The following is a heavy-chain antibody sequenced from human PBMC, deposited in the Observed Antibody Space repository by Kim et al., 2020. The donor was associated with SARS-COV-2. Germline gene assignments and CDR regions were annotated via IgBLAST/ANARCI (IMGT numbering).Heavy chain of an antibody. D-gene: IGHD6-19*01. V-gene: IGHV4-31*03. Sequence: SETLSLTCTVSSASISSGDCYWSWIRQYPGKGLEWIGYIYYSGSTYYSPSLKSRVTISVDRSQNQFSLRLNSVTAADTAVYYCARGNGYSSTPHYYYYGMDGRGERAPVTVSS. CDR1: SASISSGDCY. CDR2: IYYSGST. CDR3: ARGNGYSSTPHYYYYGMDG. J-gene: IGHJ6*02.